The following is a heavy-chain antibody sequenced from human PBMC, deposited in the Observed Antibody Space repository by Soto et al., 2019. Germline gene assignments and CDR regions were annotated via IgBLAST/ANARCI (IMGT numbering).Heavy chain of an antibody. J-gene: IGHJ6*03. CDR2: ISDSGRT. Sequence: SETLSLTCSVSGGSIRRSDSYWTWVRQGPGKGLEWIAYISDSGRTDYNPSLKSRVTISVDTSKNQFSLKLSSVTAADTAVYYCARARSIAARRVGYYYYYYMDVWGKGTTVTVSS. CDR1: GGSIRRSDSY. CDR3: ARARSIAARRVGYYYYYYMDV. V-gene: IGHV4-30-4*08. D-gene: IGHD6-6*01.